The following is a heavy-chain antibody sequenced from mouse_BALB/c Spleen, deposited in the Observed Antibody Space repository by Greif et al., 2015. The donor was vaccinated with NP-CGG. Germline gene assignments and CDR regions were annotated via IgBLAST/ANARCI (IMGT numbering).Heavy chain of an antibody. J-gene: IGHJ3*01. CDR1: GYSITSDYA. CDR2: ISYSGST. Sequence: EVQRVESGPGLVKPSQSLSLTCTVTGYSITSDYAWNWIRQFPGNKLEWMGYISYSGSTSYNPSLKSRISITRDTSKNQFFLQLNSVTTEDTATYYCASTDGYYVRTWFAYWGQGTLVTVSA. V-gene: IGHV3-2*02. CDR3: ASTDGYYVRTWFAY. D-gene: IGHD2-3*01.